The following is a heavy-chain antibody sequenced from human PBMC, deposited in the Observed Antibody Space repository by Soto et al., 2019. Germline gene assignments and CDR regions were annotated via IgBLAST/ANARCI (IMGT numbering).Heavy chain of an antibody. CDR1: GGSISSSSYY. V-gene: IGHV4-61*05. CDR3: TRGGDPYKTGH. Sequence: SEMLSLTCTVCGGSISSSSYYWGWLRQPPGKGLEWIGFIHYSGSTNYNPSLKGRVTMSVDTSKNQFSLKLTSVNTADTAIYYCTRGGDPYKTGHWGQGTLVTVS. J-gene: IGHJ4*02. CDR2: IHYSGST. D-gene: IGHD2-21*01.